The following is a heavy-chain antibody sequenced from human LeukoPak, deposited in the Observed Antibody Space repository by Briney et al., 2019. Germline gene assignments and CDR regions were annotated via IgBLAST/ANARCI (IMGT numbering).Heavy chain of an antibody. CDR1: GFTFSSYG. D-gene: IGHD5-12*01. V-gene: IGHV3-30*02. CDR2: IRYDGSNK. J-gene: IGHJ2*01. CDR3: AKDGGYYWYFDL. Sequence: GGSLRLSCAASGFTFSSYGMHWVRQAPGKGLEWVAFIRYDGSNKYYADSVKGRFTISRDNSKNTLYLQMNSLRAEDTAVYYCAKDGGYYWYFDLWGRGTLVTVSS.